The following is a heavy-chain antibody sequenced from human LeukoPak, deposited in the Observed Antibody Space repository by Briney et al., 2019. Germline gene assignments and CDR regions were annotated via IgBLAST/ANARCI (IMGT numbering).Heavy chain of an antibody. J-gene: IGHJ6*02. CDR1: GGSISSYY. Sequence: KASETLSLTCTVSGGSISSYYWSWIRQPPGKGLEWIGYIYYSGSTNYNPSLKSRVTISVDTSKNQFSLKLSSVTAADTAVYYCAGSHYRGWIYYYGMDVWGQGTTVTVSS. CDR3: AGSHYRGWIYYYGMDV. CDR2: IYYSGST. V-gene: IGHV4-59*08. D-gene: IGHD2-2*03.